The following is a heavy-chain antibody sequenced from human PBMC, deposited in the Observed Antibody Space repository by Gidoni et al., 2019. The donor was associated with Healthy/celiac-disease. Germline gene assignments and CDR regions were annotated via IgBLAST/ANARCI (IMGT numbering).Heavy chain of an antibody. Sequence: EVQLVESGGGLVQPGGSLRLSCAASGFTFSSYDMHWVRQATGKGLEWVSAIGTAGDTYYPGSVKGRFTISRENAKNSLYLQMNSLRAGDTAVYYCARGSASTAFDYWGQGTLVTVSS. D-gene: IGHD6-25*01. CDR1: GFTFSSYD. V-gene: IGHV3-13*01. J-gene: IGHJ4*02. CDR3: ARGSASTAFDY. CDR2: IGTAGDT.